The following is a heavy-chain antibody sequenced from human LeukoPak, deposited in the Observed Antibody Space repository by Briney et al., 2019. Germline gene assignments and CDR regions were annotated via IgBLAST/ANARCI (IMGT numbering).Heavy chain of an antibody. Sequence: GASVKVSCKASGGTFSRHAISWVRQAPGQGLEWMGGIIPIFGTANYAQKFHGRVTITADESTSTAYMELSSLRSEDTAVYYCAREGSYCSGGSCYYDFWGQGTLVTVSS. D-gene: IGHD2-15*01. J-gene: IGHJ4*02. CDR3: AREGSYCSGGSCYYDF. CDR1: GGTFSRHA. V-gene: IGHV1-69*13. CDR2: IIPIFGTA.